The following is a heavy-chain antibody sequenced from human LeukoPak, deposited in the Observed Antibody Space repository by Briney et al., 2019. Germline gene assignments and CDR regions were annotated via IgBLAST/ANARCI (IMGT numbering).Heavy chain of an antibody. Sequence: PSETLSLTCTVSGGSISSSSYYWGWIRQPPGKGLEWIGSVDHSGGTYYNPSLRSRVSISVDTSKSQFSLKLSSVTAADTAVYSCAGFTFFRGVITFDYWGQGTLVTVSS. CDR2: VDHSGGT. D-gene: IGHD3-10*01. J-gene: IGHJ4*02. CDR1: GGSISSSSYY. V-gene: IGHV4-39*07. CDR3: AGFTFFRGVITFDY.